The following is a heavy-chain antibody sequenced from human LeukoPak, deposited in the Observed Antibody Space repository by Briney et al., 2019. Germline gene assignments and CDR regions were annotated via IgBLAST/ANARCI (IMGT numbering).Heavy chain of an antibody. CDR2: INNDGST. CDR3: ARDYYGSIDL. V-gene: IGHV3-74*01. Sequence: GGSLRLSCVASGFTFGNYWMHWVRQAPGKELVCISRINNDGSTVYADSVAGRFTISRDNARNTLYLQMNTLRVEDTAVYYCARDYYGSIDLWGQGTLITVSS. D-gene: IGHD3-10*01. J-gene: IGHJ1*01. CDR1: GFTFGNYW.